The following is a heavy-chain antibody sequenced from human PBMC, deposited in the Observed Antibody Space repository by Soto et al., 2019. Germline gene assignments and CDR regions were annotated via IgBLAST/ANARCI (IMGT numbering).Heavy chain of an antibody. V-gene: IGHV1-3*01. CDR2: INAGNGNT. D-gene: IGHD2-2*02. J-gene: IGHJ6*02. CDR3: ARDGTKLYCSSTSCYTGYYYGMDV. CDR1: GYTFTSYA. Sequence: GASGKVSCKASGYTFTSYAMHWVRQAPGQRLEWMGWINAGNGNTKYSQKFQGRVTITRDTSASTAYMELSSLRSEDTAVYYCARDGTKLYCSSTSCYTGYYYGMDVWGQGTTVPVSS.